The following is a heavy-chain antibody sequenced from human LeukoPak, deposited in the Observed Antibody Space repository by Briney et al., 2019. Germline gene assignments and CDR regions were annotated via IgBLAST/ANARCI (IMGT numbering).Heavy chain of an antibody. D-gene: IGHD5-24*01. CDR2: INSDGSST. CDR1: GFTFSDYY. V-gene: IGHV3-74*01. CDR3: ARGGYNSWAAFDI. J-gene: IGHJ3*02. Sequence: GGSLRLSCAASGFTFSDYYMSWVRQAPGKGLVWVSRINSDGSSTSYADSVKGRFTISRDNAKNTLYLQMNSLRAEDTAVYYCARGGYNSWAAFDIWGQGTMVTVSS.